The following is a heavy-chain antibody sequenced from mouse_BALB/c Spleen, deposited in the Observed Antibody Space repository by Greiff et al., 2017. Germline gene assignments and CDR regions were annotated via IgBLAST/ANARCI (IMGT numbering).Heavy chain of an antibody. V-gene: IGHV5-17*02. CDR1: GFTFSSFG. J-gene: IGHJ4*01. CDR3: ARSGLRAMDY. Sequence: DVKLVESGGGLVQPGGSRKLSCAASGFTFSSFGMHWVRQAPEKGLEWVAYISSGSSTIYYADTVKGRFTISRDNPKNTLFLQMTSIRSEDTAMYYCARSGLRAMDYWGQGTSVTVSS. D-gene: IGHD3-1*01. CDR2: ISSGSSTI.